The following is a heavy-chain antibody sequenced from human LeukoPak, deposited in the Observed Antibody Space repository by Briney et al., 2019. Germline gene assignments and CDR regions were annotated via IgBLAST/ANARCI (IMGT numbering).Heavy chain of an antibody. D-gene: IGHD3-16*02. CDR1: GYTFTSYG. CDR3: ARDQYDSVWGSYRPNFDY. Sequence: ASVKVSCKASGYTFTSYGISWVRQAPGQGLEWMGSISPYNGNTKYAENLQGRVIMTTDTSTRTAYMELRSLRSDDTAVFYCARDQYDSVWGSYRPNFDYWGQGTLVTVSS. CDR2: ISPYNGNT. V-gene: IGHV1-18*04. J-gene: IGHJ4*02.